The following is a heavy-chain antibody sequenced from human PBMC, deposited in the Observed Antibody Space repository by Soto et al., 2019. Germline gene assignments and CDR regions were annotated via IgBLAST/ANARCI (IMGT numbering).Heavy chain of an antibody. J-gene: IGHJ4*02. CDR2: IKQAGSEK. Sequence: EVQLVESGGGLVQPGGSLRLSCAASGFTFSSYWMSWVRQAPGKGLEWVANIKQAGSEKYYVDSVKGRFTISRDNAKNSLYLQMNSRRAEDTAVYYFARVRVDFWSGYYSDNFDYWGQGTLVTVSS. CDR3: ARVRVDFWSGYYSDNFDY. D-gene: IGHD3-3*01. V-gene: IGHV3-7*03. CDR1: GFTFSSYW.